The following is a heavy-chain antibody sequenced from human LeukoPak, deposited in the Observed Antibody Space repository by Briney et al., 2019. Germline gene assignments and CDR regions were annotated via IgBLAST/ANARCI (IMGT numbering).Heavy chain of an antibody. CDR2: ISGSGSST. V-gene: IGHV3-23*01. J-gene: IGHJ4*02. CDR1: GFTFSTYA. D-gene: IGHD3-22*01. CDR3: GKDRGDSSGYYYSRFDY. Sequence: GGSLRLSCAASGFTFSTYAMSWVRQAPGKGLEWVSVISGSGSSTYYADSVKGRFTISRDNSKNTLYLQMNSLRAEDTAVNYFGKDRGDSSGYYYSRFDYWGRGPLVTVSS.